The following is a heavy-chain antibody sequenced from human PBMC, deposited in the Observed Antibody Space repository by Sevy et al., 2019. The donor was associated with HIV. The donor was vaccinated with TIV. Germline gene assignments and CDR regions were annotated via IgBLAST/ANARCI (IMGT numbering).Heavy chain of an antibody. V-gene: IGHV3-73*01. D-gene: IGHD1-26*01. CDR2: IRSKANSYAT. CDR3: TRLGSGSSRDY. J-gene: IGHJ4*02. Sequence: GGSLRLSCAASGFTFSGSAMHWVRQASGKGLEWVGRIRSKANSYATAYAASVKGRFTISRDDSKNTAYLQMNSLKTEDTDVYYCTRLGSGSSRDYWGQGTLVTVSS. CDR1: GFTFSGSA.